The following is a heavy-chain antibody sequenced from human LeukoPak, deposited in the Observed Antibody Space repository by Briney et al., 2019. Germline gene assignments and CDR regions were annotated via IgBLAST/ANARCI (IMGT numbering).Heavy chain of an antibody. Sequence: ASVKVSCKASGYTFTGYYIHWVRQAPGQGLEWMGWINPNGGGTKYAQKFQGRVTVTGDTSINTAYMELSRLKSDDTAVYYCARDPHYTNSFDYWGQGTLVTVSS. CDR2: INPNGGGT. D-gene: IGHD3-10*01. V-gene: IGHV1-2*02. CDR3: ARDPHYTNSFDY. J-gene: IGHJ4*02. CDR1: GYTFTGYY.